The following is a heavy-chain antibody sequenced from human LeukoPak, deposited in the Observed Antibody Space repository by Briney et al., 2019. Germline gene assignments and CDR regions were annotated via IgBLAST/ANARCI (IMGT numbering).Heavy chain of an antibody. CDR1: GFTFSSHA. D-gene: IGHD3-10*01. V-gene: IGHV3-23*01. J-gene: IGHJ4*02. CDR3: ARHNYGYDY. Sequence: GGSLRLSCAASGFTFSSHAMSWVRQAPGKGLEWVSGISGSAGSTYYADSVQGRFTISRDNAKNTLYLQMNSLRAEDTAVYYCARHNYGYDYWGQGTLVTVSS. CDR2: ISGSAGST.